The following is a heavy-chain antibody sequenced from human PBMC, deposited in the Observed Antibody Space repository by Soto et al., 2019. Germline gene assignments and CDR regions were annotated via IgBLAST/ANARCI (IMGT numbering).Heavy chain of an antibody. CDR2: IYANGNA. CDR1: GGSFFSYY. J-gene: IGHJ6*02. Sequence: QAQLQESGPGLVKPSETLSLTCSVSGGSFFSYYWTWIRQSAGKGLEWIGRIYANGNANYNPSLKSRVTMSADTSKNQFSLRLRSVTAADTAVYYCARGVRDGYYGMDVWGPGATVTVSS. D-gene: IGHD3-16*02. V-gene: IGHV4-4*07. CDR3: ARGVRDGYYGMDV.